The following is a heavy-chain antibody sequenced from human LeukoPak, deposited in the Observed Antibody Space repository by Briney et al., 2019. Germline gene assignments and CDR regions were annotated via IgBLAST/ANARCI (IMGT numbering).Heavy chain of an antibody. CDR2: IRFDGSNK. D-gene: IGHD6-19*01. Sequence: GGSLRLSCAASRFTFRSYDMHWVRQAPGTGLEWVAFIRFDGSNKYYADSVKGRFTISRDNSKNTLYLQMNSLRAEDTAVYYCAKVGGIAVATYYYMDVWGKGTTVTVSS. V-gene: IGHV3-30*02. CDR1: RFTFRSYD. CDR3: AKVGGIAVATYYYMDV. J-gene: IGHJ6*03.